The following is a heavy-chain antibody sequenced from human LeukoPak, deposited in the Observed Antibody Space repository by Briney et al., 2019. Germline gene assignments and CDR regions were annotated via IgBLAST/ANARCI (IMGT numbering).Heavy chain of an antibody. V-gene: IGHV4-31*03. CDR3: ARDLKYYFDY. CDR2: IYYSGST. J-gene: IGHJ4*02. Sequence: SETLSLTCTVSGGSMSSGGYYWSWIRQHPGKGLEWIGYIYYSGSTYYNPSLKSRVTISVDTSKNQFSLKLSSVTAADTAVYYCARDLKYYFDYWGQGTLVTVSS. CDR1: GGSMSSGGYY.